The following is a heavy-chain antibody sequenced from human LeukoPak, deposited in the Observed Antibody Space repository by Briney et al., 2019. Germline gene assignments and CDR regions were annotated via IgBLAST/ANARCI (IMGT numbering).Heavy chain of an antibody. D-gene: IGHD5-18*01. CDR2: INSDGSST. V-gene: IGHV3-74*01. Sequence: GGSLRLSCAASGFTFSSYWMHWVRQAPGKGLVWVSRINSDGSSTSYADSVKGRFTISRDNAKNTLYLQMNSLRAEDTAVYYCAKSRGYSYDAFDIWGQGTMVTVSS. J-gene: IGHJ3*02. CDR1: GFTFSSYW. CDR3: AKSRGYSYDAFDI.